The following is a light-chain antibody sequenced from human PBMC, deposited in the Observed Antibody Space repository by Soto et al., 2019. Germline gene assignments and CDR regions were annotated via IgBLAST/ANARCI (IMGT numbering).Light chain of an antibody. CDR1: SSNIGAAYD. Sequence: SVLTQPPSVSGAPGQKVTISCTRSSSNIGAAYDVHWYQHLPGTAPKLLIYGNNNRPSGVPDRFSGSKSGTSASLAITGLQAEDEADYYCQSSDSSLSGWVFGGGTKLTVL. V-gene: IGLV1-40*01. J-gene: IGLJ3*02. CDR3: QSSDSSLSGWV. CDR2: GNN.